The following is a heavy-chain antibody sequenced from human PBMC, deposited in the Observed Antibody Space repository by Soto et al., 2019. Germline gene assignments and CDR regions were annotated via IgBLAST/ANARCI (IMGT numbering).Heavy chain of an antibody. Sequence: QVQLVQSGAEVKKPGSSVKVSCKASGGTFSSYAISWVRQAPGQGLEWMGEIIPIFGTANYAQKFQGRVTITAAEPTSTAYMALSSLRSEDTAVYYCARDRGPSSGYYPYWFDPWGQGTLVTVSS. CDR1: GGTFSSYA. CDR2: IIPIFGTA. D-gene: IGHD3-22*01. J-gene: IGHJ5*02. V-gene: IGHV1-69*12. CDR3: ARDRGPSSGYYPYWFDP.